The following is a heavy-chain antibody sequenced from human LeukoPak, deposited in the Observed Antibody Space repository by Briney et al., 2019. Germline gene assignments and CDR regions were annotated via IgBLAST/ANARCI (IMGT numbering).Heavy chain of an antibody. CDR1: GYTFTSYG. CDR3: ARDLVPYYDILTGYWVY. Sequence: GASVKVSCKASGYTFTSYGISWVRQAPGQGLEWMGWISAYNGNTNYAQKLQGRVTMTTDTSTSTAYMELRSLRSDDTAAYYCARDLVPYYDILTGYWVYWGQGTLVTVSS. D-gene: IGHD3-9*01. J-gene: IGHJ4*02. CDR2: ISAYNGNT. V-gene: IGHV1-18*01.